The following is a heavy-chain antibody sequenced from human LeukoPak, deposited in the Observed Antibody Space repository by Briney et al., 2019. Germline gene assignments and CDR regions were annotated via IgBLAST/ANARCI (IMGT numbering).Heavy chain of an antibody. Sequence: GGSLRLSCAASGFTFSSYSMNWVRQAPGKGLEWVSSISSSSSYIYYADPVKGRFTISRDNAKNSLYLQMNSLRAEDTAVYYCARDRPYYYDSSGYMDAFDIWGQGTMVTVSS. CDR3: ARDRPYYYDSSGYMDAFDI. D-gene: IGHD3-22*01. CDR1: GFTFSSYS. CDR2: ISSSSSYI. J-gene: IGHJ3*02. V-gene: IGHV3-21*01.